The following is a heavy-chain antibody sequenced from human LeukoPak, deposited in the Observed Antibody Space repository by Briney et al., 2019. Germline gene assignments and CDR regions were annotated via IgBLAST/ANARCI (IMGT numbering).Heavy chain of an antibody. Sequence: PSETLSLTCAVYGGSFSGYYWSWIRQPPGKGLEWIGEINHSGSTNYNPSLKSRVTISVDTSKNQFSLKLSSVTAADTAVYYCAKARVRYSNTPYYFDYWGQGTLITVSS. CDR2: INHSGST. V-gene: IGHV4-34*01. CDR1: GGSFSGYY. D-gene: IGHD4-11*01. J-gene: IGHJ4*02. CDR3: AKARVRYSNTPYYFDY.